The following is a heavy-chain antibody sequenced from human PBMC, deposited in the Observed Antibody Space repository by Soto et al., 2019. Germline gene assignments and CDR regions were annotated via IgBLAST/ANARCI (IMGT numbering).Heavy chain of an antibody. Sequence: QVRLQESGPGLVKPSETLSLTCTVSGDSMSDNYWSWIRQTPGGGMEWIGYIHYDGSTNYNPSLKGRVTMSRDTSENQFSLRLTSVTAADTAVYFCARELFRSGNYDYFDPWGQGTLVTVSS. J-gene: IGHJ4*02. D-gene: IGHD1-26*01. CDR3: ARELFRSGNYDYFDP. CDR1: GDSMSDNY. CDR2: IHYDGST. V-gene: IGHV4-59*01.